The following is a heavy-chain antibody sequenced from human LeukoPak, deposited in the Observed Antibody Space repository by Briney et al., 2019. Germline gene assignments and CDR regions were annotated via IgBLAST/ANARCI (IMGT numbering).Heavy chain of an antibody. J-gene: IGHJ4*02. CDR1: GYTFTSYG. V-gene: IGHV1-18*01. D-gene: IGHD3-22*01. Sequence: ASVKVSCKASGYTFTSYGISWVRQAPGQGPEWMGWISAYNGNTNYAQKLQGRVTMTTDTSTSTAYMELRSLRSDDTAVYYCARSPGYYDSSGYIDYWGQGTLVTVSS. CDR2: ISAYNGNT. CDR3: ARSPGYYDSSGYIDY.